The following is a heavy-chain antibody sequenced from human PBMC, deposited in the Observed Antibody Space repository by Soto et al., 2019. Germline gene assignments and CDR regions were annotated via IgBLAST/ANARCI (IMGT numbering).Heavy chain of an antibody. CDR2: IYRGGKT. D-gene: IGHD3-22*01. V-gene: IGHV3-66*01. CDR1: ELYVGGNY. Sequence: EVRLVESGGTLVQPGGSLRLSCAASELYVGGNYMRWVRQAPGKGLEWVSIIYRGGKTYYPDSVKGRFIISRDNSNNTVYLQMNSLRAQDTAVYFCASVPEVGHDITGYPWGAFDLWGQGTMVTVSS. CDR3: ASVPEVGHDITGYPWGAFDL. J-gene: IGHJ3*01.